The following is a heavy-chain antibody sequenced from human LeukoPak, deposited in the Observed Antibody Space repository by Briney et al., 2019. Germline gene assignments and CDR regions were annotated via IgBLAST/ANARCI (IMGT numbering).Heavy chain of an antibody. CDR2: INHSGST. CDR3: ARGSRSPEGGLLYVY. D-gene: IGHD3-10*01. J-gene: IGHJ4*02. Sequence: PSETLPLTCFVSGGCISSYYRRWSNQHPGKGMEWIGEINHSGSTNYNPSLKSRVTISVDTSKNQFSLKLSSVTAADTAVYYCARGSRSPEGGLLYVYWGQGTLVTVSS. CDR1: GGCISSYY. V-gene: IGHV4-34*01.